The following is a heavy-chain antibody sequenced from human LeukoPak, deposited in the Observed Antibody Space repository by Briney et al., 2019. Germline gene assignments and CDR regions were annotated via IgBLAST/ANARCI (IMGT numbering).Heavy chain of an antibody. CDR1: GDSISSGDYY. V-gene: IGHV4-61*02. J-gene: IGHJ5*02. CDR3: AISLAAAGRFDP. D-gene: IGHD6-13*01. Sequence: SETLSLTCTVSGDSISSGDYYWSWTRQPAGKGLEWIGRISSSGSTNYNPSLKSRVTISVDTSKNQFSLKLSSVTAADTAVYYCAISLAAAGRFDPWGQGTLVTVSS. CDR2: ISSSGST.